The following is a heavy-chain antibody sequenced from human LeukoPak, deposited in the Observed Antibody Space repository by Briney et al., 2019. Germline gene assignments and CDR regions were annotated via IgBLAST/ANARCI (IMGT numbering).Heavy chain of an antibody. V-gene: IGHV4-4*07. CDR1: GGSISSYY. Sequence: PSETLSLTCTVSGGSISSYYWSWIRQPAGKGLEWIGRIYTSGSTNYNPSLKSRVTMSVDTSKNQFSLKLSSVTAADTAVYYCAREMGSSWYGVVTYYYYGMDVWGQGTTVTVSS. CDR3: AREMGSSWYGVVTYYYYGMDV. J-gene: IGHJ6*02. D-gene: IGHD6-13*01. CDR2: IYTSGST.